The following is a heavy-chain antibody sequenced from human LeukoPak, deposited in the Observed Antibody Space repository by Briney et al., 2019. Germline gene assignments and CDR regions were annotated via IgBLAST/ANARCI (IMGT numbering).Heavy chain of an antibody. CDR2: ISRSGGTT. CDR1: GFTLDDYG. D-gene: IGHD2-15*01. J-gene: IGHJ6*03. CDR3: AKRGGTESFYYYYYMDV. V-gene: IGHV3-23*01. Sequence: GGSLRLSCAASGFTLDDYGMSWVRQAPGKGLEWVSLISRSGGTTYYADSVKGRFTISRDNSKNTLYLQMNSLRAEDTAEYYCAKRGGTESFYYYYYMDVWGKGTTVTVSS.